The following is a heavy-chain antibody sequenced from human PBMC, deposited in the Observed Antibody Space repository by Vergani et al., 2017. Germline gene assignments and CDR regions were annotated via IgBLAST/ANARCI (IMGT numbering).Heavy chain of an antibody. Sequence: QVQLQESGPGLVKSSETLSLTCSVSFDSIRNLYCNWIRQPPGKGREWIGTIHYSENTNYNPSLKTRVTISVDTSNNQFSLTLTSVTAADTAVYYCASDTHRGQRSDRWGQGILVTVTS. V-gene: IGHV4-59*11. CDR3: ASDTHRGQRSDR. D-gene: IGHD2-15*01. J-gene: IGHJ5*02. CDR1: FDSIRNLY. CDR2: IHYSENT.